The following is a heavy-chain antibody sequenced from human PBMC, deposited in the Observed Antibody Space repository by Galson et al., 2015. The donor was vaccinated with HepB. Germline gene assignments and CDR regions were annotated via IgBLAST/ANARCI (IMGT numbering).Heavy chain of an antibody. CDR2: ISYDGGIE. V-gene: IGHV3-30*01. CDR3: ARPPPTLQLWFYGLDV. J-gene: IGHJ6*02. D-gene: IGHD5-18*01. Sequence: SLRLSCAASGFPFSNYAMHWVRQTPDKGLQWLAVISYDGGIEHYANYVKGRFTISRDNSKNTLYLQMNSLRVEDTAVYYCARPPPTLQLWFYGLDVWGQGTTVAVSS. CDR1: GFPFSNYA.